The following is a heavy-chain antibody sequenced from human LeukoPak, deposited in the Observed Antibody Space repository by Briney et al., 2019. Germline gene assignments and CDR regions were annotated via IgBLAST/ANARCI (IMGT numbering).Heavy chain of an antibody. J-gene: IGHJ3*02. CDR2: ISSSSSYI. CDR3: ARARHWGKGEGNAFDI. V-gene: IGHV3-21*01. CDR1: GFTFSSYS. Sequence: GGSLRLSCAASGFTFSSYSMNWVRQAPGKGLEWVSSISSSSSYIYYADSVKGRFTISRDNAKNSLYLQMNSLRAEDTAVYYCARARHWGKGEGNAFDIWGQGTMVTVSS. D-gene: IGHD7-27*01.